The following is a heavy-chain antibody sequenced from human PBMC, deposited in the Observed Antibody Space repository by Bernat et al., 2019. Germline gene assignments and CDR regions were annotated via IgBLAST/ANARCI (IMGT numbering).Heavy chain of an antibody. CDR2: ISSGSGYI. D-gene: IGHD3-10*01. CDR1: GFTFSSYT. V-gene: IGHV3-21*01. J-gene: IGHJ4*02. Sequence: VHLVESGGGLVKPGGSLRLSCAASGFTFSSYTMNWVRQAPGNGLEWVSSISSGSGYIYYADSVRGRFTISRDNAKNLLYLQMNSLRAEDTAVYYCARPSGSSGYWGQGTLVTVSS. CDR3: ARPSGSSGY.